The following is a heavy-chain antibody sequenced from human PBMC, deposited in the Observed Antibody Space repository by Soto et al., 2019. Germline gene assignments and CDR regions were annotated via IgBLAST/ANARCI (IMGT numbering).Heavy chain of an antibody. CDR2: ISGSGGST. D-gene: IGHD6-13*01. CDR3: AKDQGIAAAGTEADAFDI. V-gene: IGHV3-23*01. J-gene: IGHJ3*02. Sequence: EVQLLESGGGLVQPGGSLRLSCAASGFTFSSYAMSWVRQAPGKGLEGVSAISGSGGSTYYSASVKGRFPISSDNSKNTLYVQMNSLRGENTAVYYCAKDQGIAAAGTEADAFDIWGQGTMVTVSS. CDR1: GFTFSSYA.